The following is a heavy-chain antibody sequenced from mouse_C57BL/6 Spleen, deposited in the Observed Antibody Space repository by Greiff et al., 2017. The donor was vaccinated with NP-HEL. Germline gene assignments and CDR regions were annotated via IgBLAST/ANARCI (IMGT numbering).Heavy chain of an antibody. CDR1: GYTFTDYY. CDR3: ATSLGRRSYAMDY. J-gene: IGHJ4*01. CDR2: IYPGSGNT. Sequence: QVQLQQSGAELVRPGASVKLSCKASGYTFTDYYINWVKQRPGQGLEWIARIYPGSGNTYYNEKFKGKATLTAEKSSSTAYMQLSSLTSEDSAVYFCATSLGRRSYAMDYWGQGTSVTVSS. V-gene: IGHV1-76*01. D-gene: IGHD4-1*01.